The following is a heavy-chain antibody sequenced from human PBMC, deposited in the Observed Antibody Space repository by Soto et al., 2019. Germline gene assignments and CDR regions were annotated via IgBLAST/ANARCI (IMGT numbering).Heavy chain of an antibody. CDR3: ARSLLAKHYYDINGFYNFYGMDV. CDR1: GYTFSGYA. Sequence: QVQLVQSGSEVKKPGASLKVSCKASGYTFSGYAVHWVRRAPGQGLEWMGRINPNTGGTNYAQKFQGRVTVTRVPSISTAYLELSSLKSDDTAVYFCARSLLAKHYYDINGFYNFYGMDVWGQGTTVTVSS. V-gene: IGHV1-2*06. CDR2: INPNTGGT. J-gene: IGHJ6*02. D-gene: IGHD3-22*01.